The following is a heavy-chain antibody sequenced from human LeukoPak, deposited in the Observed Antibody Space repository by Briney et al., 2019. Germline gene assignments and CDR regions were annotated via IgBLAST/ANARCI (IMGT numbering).Heavy chain of an antibody. Sequence: GRSLRLSCEASGFTFHEYGMHWVRQVPGKGPEWVSGISGDSGTVGYADSVKGRFTISRDNSKNTLYLQMNSLRAEDTAVYYCARDYVGTGSRGYSYGYDDYWGQGTLVTVSS. J-gene: IGHJ4*02. D-gene: IGHD5-18*01. CDR2: ISGDSGTV. CDR3: ARDYVGTGSRGYSYGYDDY. V-gene: IGHV3-9*01. CDR1: GFTFHEYG.